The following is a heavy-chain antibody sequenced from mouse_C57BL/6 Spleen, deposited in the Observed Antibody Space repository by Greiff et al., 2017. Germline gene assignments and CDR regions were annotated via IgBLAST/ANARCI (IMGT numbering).Heavy chain of an antibody. CDR2: INPSNGGT. V-gene: IGHV1-53*01. Sequence: QVQLQQPGTDLVQPGASVKLSCKASGYTFTSYWMHWVKQRPGQGLEWIGNINPSNGGTNYNEKFKSQATLTVDKSSSTAYMQLSSLTSEDSAVYYCARGSSYWYFDVWGTGTTVTVAS. CDR1: GYTFTSYW. J-gene: IGHJ1*03. CDR3: ARGSSYWYFDV. D-gene: IGHD1-1*01.